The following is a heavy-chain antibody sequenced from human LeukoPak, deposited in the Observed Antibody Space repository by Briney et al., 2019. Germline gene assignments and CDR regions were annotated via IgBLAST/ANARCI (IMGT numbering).Heavy chain of an antibody. J-gene: IGHJ4*02. Sequence: KPSETLSLTCTVSGGSISSSSYYWGWIRQPPGKGLEWIGSIYYSGSTYYNPSLKSRVTISVDTSKNQFSLKLSSVTAADTAVYYCLRYDSSGLGYWGQGTLVTVSS. CDR1: GGSISSSSYY. CDR2: IYYSGST. CDR3: LRYDSSGLGY. V-gene: IGHV4-39*01. D-gene: IGHD3-22*01.